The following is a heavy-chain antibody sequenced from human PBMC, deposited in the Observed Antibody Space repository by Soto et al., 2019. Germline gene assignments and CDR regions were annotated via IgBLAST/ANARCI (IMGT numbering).Heavy chain of an antibody. CDR3: ARAIAVAVPYYYGMDL. CDR1: GFTFSSYD. J-gene: IGHJ6*02. D-gene: IGHD6-19*01. Sequence: EVQLVESGGGLVKPGGSLRLSCAASGFTFSSYDMNWVRRAPGKGLEWVSSNTYTSSYIYVADSVKGRFTISRDNAKNSVYLHMNSLRAGDTAVYYCARAIAVAVPYYYGMDLWGQGTTVTVSS. V-gene: IGHV3-21*01. CDR2: NTYTSSYI.